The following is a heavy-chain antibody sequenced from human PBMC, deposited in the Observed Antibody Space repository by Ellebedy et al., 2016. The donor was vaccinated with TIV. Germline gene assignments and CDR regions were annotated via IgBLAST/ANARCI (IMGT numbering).Heavy chain of an antibody. CDR3: ARVKWELPFDY. J-gene: IGHJ4*02. Sequence: AASVKVSCKTSGYTFTRYAIHWVRQAPGQRLEWMGWINVVNAKTKFSEKFQGRVTITRDTSASTAYMELSSLRSEDTAVYYCARVKWELPFDYWGQGTLVTVSS. CDR2: INVVNAKT. D-gene: IGHD1-26*01. CDR1: GYTFTRYA. V-gene: IGHV1-3*01.